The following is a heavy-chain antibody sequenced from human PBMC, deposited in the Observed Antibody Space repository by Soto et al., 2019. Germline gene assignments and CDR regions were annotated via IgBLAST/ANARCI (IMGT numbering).Heavy chain of an antibody. D-gene: IGHD3-22*01. J-gene: IGHJ6*02. CDR2: ISAYDGYT. Sequence: ASVKVSCKASGYTFTSYGINWVRQAPGQGLEWLGWISAYDGYTNYAQILQGRVSMTTDTSTKTAYMELRSLRSDDTAMYYCVRGGFFGRSGARNYYYWGMNVWGQGTTVAVCS. V-gene: IGHV1-18*01. CDR1: GYTFTSYG. CDR3: VRGGFFGRSGARNYYYWGMNV.